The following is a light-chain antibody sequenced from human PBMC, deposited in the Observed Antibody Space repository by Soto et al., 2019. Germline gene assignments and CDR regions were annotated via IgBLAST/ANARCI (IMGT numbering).Light chain of an antibody. J-gene: IGKJ1*01. CDR1: QSISSW. CDR3: QHYNSYPWT. V-gene: IGKV1-5*03. Sequence: DIQMTQSPSTLSASVGDRVTITCRASQSISSWLAWYQQKPGKAPKLLIYKASSLESGVTSRFSGSGSGTEFTLTISSLQPDDFAPYYCQHYNSYPWTFGQGTKVEIK. CDR2: KAS.